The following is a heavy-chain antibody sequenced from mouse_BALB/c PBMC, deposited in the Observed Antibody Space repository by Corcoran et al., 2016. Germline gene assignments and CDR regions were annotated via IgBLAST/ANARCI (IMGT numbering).Heavy chain of an antibody. Sequence: QIQLQQSGPELVKPGASVKISCKASGYTFTSYDINWVKQRPGQGLEWIGWIYPGDGSTKYNEKFKGKATLTADKSSSTAYMQLSSLTSENSAVYFCARSYDGYSSLYAMDYWGQGTSVTVSS. V-gene: IGHV1S56*01. D-gene: IGHD2-3*01. CDR1: GYTFTSYD. J-gene: IGHJ4*01. CDR3: ARSYDGYSSLYAMDY. CDR2: IYPGDGST.